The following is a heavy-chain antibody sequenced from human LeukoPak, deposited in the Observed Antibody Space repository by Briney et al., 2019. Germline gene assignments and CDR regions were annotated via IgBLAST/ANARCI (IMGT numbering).Heavy chain of an antibody. V-gene: IGHV4-38-2*02. Sequence: SETLSLTCTVSGYSISSGYYWGWIRQPPGKGLEWIGSIYHSGSTYYNPSLKSRVTISVDTSKNQFSLKLSSVTAADTAVYYCAREAITMIVVVISGGRNAFDIWGEGTMVTVSS. J-gene: IGHJ3*02. CDR1: GYSISSGYY. CDR3: AREAITMIVVVISGGRNAFDI. D-gene: IGHD3-22*01. CDR2: IYHSGST.